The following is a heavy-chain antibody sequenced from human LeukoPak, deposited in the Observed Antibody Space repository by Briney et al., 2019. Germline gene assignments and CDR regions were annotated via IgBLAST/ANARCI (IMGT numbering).Heavy chain of an antibody. Sequence: GASLLISCKGSGSIFTSYWISWVRQLPGKGLEGMGRIDPSDSYTNDSPSFQGHVTISADKSISTAYLQWSSLKVSDTAMYYCARHLKYYDILTGSSPYYYYYGMDVWGKGTTVTVSS. CDR1: GSIFTSYW. CDR3: ARHLKYYDILTGSSPYYYYYGMDV. CDR2: IDPSDSYT. J-gene: IGHJ6*04. V-gene: IGHV5-10-1*01. D-gene: IGHD3-9*01.